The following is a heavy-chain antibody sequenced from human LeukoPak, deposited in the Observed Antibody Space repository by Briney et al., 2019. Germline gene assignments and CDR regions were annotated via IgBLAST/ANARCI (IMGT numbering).Heavy chain of an antibody. CDR3: ARDQGSDAFDI. J-gene: IGHJ3*02. D-gene: IGHD3-10*01. CDR2: ISAYNGNT. Sequence: ASVTVSCTASGYTFTSYDINWVRQAPGQGLEWMGWISAYNGNTNYAQKLQGRVTMTTDTSTSTAYMELRSLRSDDTAVYYCARDQGSDAFDIWGQGTMVTVSS. CDR1: GYTFTSYD. V-gene: IGHV1-18*01.